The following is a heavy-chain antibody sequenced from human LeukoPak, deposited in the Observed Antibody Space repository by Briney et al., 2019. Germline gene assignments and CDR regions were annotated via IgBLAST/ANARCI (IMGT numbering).Heavy chain of an antibody. J-gene: IGHJ4*02. CDR2: ISSSGKYI. CDR1: GFTFSSYS. CDR3: ARDRTGPHPFDY. Sequence: GGSLRLSCAASGFTFSSYSMNWVRQAPGKGLEWVSSISSSGKYIYYADSVKGRFTISRDNAKNSLYLQMNSLRAEDTAVYYCARDRTGPHPFDYWGQGTLVTVSS. V-gene: IGHV3-21*01. D-gene: IGHD1-1*01.